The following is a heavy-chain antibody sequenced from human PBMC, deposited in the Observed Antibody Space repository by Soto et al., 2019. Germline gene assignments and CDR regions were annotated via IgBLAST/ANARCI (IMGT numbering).Heavy chain of an antibody. CDR2: IYYSGST. V-gene: IGHV4-59*01. Sequence: SETLSLTCTVSGGSISSYYWSWIRQPPGKGLEWIGYIYYSGSTNYNPSIKSRVTISVDTSKNQFSLKLSSVTAADTAVYYCARSDSPIRANFDYWGQGTLVTVSS. CDR3: ARSDSPIRANFDY. J-gene: IGHJ4*02. D-gene: IGHD2-21*02. CDR1: GGSISSYY.